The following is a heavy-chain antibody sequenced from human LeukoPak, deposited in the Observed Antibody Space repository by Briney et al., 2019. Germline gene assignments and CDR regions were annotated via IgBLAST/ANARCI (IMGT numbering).Heavy chain of an antibody. CDR2: IDHSGST. Sequence: PSETLSLTCAVSGGSISSNWWSWVRQPPGKGLEWIGEIDHSGSTNYNPSLKSRVTISVDKSESQFSLKLSSVTAEDTALYYCARLNGNFQNFYDYWGQGTLVTVSS. CDR3: ARLNGNFQNFYDY. V-gene: IGHV4-4*02. CDR1: GGSISSNW. D-gene: IGHD1-7*01. J-gene: IGHJ4*02.